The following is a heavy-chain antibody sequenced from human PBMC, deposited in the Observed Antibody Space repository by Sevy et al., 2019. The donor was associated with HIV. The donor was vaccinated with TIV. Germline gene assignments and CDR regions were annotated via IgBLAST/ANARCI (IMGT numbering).Heavy chain of an antibody. CDR3: ARDARAVAGPASYYYYYMDV. Sequence: ASVKVSCKASGYTFTSYGISWVRQAHGQGLEWMGWISAYNGNTNYAQKLQGRVTMTTDTSTSTAYMELRSLRSDDTAVYYCARDARAVAGPASYYYYYMDVWGKGTTVTVSS. D-gene: IGHD6-19*01. CDR2: ISAYNGNT. CDR1: GYTFTSYG. V-gene: IGHV1-18*01. J-gene: IGHJ6*03.